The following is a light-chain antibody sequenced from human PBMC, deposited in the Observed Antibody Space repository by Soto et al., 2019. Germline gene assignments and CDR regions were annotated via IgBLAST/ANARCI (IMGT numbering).Light chain of an antibody. J-gene: IGLJ1*01. V-gene: IGLV2-18*02. CDR2: EVS. CDR3: SSYTSSSLYV. CDR1: STDFVSYNR. Sequence: QSVLTQPPSVSGSPGQSVTISCTGTSTDFVSYNRVSWYQQPPGTAPKLIIYEVSNRPSGVSNRFSGSKSGNTASLTISGLQAEDEADYYCSSYTSSSLYVFGTGTKVTVL.